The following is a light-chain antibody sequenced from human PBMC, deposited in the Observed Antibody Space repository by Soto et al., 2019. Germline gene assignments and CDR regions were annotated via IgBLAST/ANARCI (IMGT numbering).Light chain of an antibody. Sequence: DIQMTQSPSTLSASVGDRVTITCRASQSISSWLAWYQQKPGKAPKLLIYDASSLESGVPSRFSGSGSGAEFTLTISSLQPDDFATYYCQHYSLVWAFGLGTKGDIK. CDR3: QHYSLVWA. J-gene: IGKJ1*01. CDR1: QSISSW. V-gene: IGKV1-5*01. CDR2: DAS.